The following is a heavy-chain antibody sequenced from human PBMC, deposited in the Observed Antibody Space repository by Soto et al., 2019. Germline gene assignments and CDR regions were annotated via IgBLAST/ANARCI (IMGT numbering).Heavy chain of an antibody. CDR2: LGVDI. D-gene: IGHD3-22*01. V-gene: IGHV3-23*01. Sequence: EVQLLESGGGFVQPGGSLRLSCVATGFTFSSHAMSWVRQAPGKGLEWVSTLGVDIYYADSVKGRFTTSRDNAKNTLYLQMNSLGPEDTATYHCAKGYYDTSSPKVTSFDYWGQGTLVTVSS. CDR3: AKGYYDTSSPKVTSFDY. J-gene: IGHJ4*02. CDR1: GFTFSSHA.